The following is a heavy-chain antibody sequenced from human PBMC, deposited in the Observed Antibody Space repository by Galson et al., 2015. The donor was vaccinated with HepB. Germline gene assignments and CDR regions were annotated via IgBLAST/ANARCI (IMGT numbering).Heavy chain of an antibody. Sequence: QSGAEVKKPGESLRISCKGSGYSFTSYWISWVRQMPGKGLEWMGRIDPSDSYTNYSPSFQGHVTISADKSISTAYLQWSSLKASDTAMYYCARFDYDSSGYYGSTGAFDIWGQGTMVTVSS. V-gene: IGHV5-10-1*01. J-gene: IGHJ3*02. D-gene: IGHD3-22*01. CDR2: IDPSDSYT. CDR1: GYSFTSYW. CDR3: ARFDYDSSGYYGSTGAFDI.